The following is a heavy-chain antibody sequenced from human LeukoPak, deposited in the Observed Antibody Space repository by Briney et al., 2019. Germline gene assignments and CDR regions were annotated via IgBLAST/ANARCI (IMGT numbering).Heavy chain of an antibody. CDR2: IYYSGST. CDR3: ARGGSSGYPTMIDY. CDR1: GGSISSSSYY. V-gene: IGHV4-39*07. Sequence: SETLSLTCTVSGGSISSSSYYWGWLRQPPGKGLEWIGSIYYSGSTYYNPSLKSRVTISVDTSKNQFSLKLSSVTAADTAVYYCARGGSSGYPTMIDYWGQGTLVTVSS. J-gene: IGHJ4*02. D-gene: IGHD3-22*01.